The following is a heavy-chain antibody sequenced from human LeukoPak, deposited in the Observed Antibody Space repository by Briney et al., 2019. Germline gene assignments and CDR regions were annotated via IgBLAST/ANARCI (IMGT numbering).Heavy chain of an antibody. CDR2: ILSDGSKE. Sequence: GGSLRLSCAASGFIFSSYGMHWVRQAPGKGLEWVAVILSDGSKEFYTDSVKGRFTISRDNAKNSLYLQMNSLRAEDTAVYYCARDGIAVAAPSDYWGQGTLVTVSS. V-gene: IGHV3-33*01. D-gene: IGHD6-19*01. J-gene: IGHJ4*02. CDR1: GFIFSSYG. CDR3: ARDGIAVAAPSDY.